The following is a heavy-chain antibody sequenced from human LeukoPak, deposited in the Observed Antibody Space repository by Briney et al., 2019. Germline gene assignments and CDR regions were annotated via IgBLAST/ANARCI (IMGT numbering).Heavy chain of an antibody. CDR3: ARDRKIAY. Sequence: GGSLRLSCAASGFTFSNYWLTWVRQAPGQGLEWVANIKQDGSENHYVDSVKGRFTISRDNAKNSLYLQMNSLRAEDTAVYYCARDRKIAYWGQGTLVTASS. V-gene: IGHV3-7*01. J-gene: IGHJ4*02. CDR1: GFTFSNYW. D-gene: IGHD1-14*01. CDR2: IKQDGSEN.